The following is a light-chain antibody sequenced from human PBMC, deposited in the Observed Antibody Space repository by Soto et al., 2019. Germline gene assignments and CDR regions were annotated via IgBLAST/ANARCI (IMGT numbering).Light chain of an antibody. J-gene: IGLJ1*01. V-gene: IGLV2-23*01. CDR2: EGS. CDR1: SSDVGSYNF. CDR3: CSYAGSSTWV. Sequence: QSALTLPASVSGSPGQSITISCTGTSSDVGSYNFVSWYQQHPGKAPKLMIYEGSKRPSGVSNRFSGSKSGNTASLTISGLQAEDEADYYCCSYAGSSTWVFGTGTKLTVL.